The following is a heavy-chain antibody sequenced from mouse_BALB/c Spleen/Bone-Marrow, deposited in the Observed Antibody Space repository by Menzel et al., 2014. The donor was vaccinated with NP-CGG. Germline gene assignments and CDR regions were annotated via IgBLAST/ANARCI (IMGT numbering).Heavy chain of an antibody. V-gene: IGHV1-12*01. CDR3: ARSGSSGYYAMDY. D-gene: IGHD3-1*01. CDR2: IYPGNGDT. CDR1: GYTFTSYN. J-gene: IGHJ4*01. Sequence: LQESGAEQVKPGASVKMSCKASGYTFTSYNMHWVKQTPGQGLEWIGAIYPGNGDTSYNQKFKGKATLTADKSSSTAYMQLSSLTSEDSAVYYCARSGSSGYYAMDYWGQGTSVTVSP.